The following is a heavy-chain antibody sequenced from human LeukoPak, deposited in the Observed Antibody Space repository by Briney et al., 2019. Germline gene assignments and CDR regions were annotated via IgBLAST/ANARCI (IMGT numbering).Heavy chain of an antibody. D-gene: IGHD3-9*01. Sequence: GGSLRLSCAASGFTFSSYWMSWVRQAPGKGLEWVANIKQDGSEKYYVDSVKGRFTISRDNAKNSLYLQMNSLRAEDTAVYYCARGPYDILAEDAFDIWGQGTMVTVSS. CDR3: ARGPYDILAEDAFDI. CDR2: IKQDGSEK. J-gene: IGHJ3*02. CDR1: GFTFSSYW. V-gene: IGHV3-7*03.